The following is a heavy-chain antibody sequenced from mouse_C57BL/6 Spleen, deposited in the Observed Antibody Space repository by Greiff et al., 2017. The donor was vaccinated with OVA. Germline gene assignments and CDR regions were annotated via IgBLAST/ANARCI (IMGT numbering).Heavy chain of an antibody. CDR2: ISSGGDYI. J-gene: IGHJ4*01. D-gene: IGHD1-1*01. CDR3: TREGYYGSREGYAMDY. CDR1: GFTFSSYA. V-gene: IGHV5-9-1*02. Sequence: DVMLVESGEGLVKPGGSLKLSCAASGFTFSSYAMSWVRQTPEKRLEWVAYISSGGDYIYYADTVKGRFTISRDNARNTLYLQMSSLKSEDTAMYYCTREGYYGSREGYAMDYWGQGTSVTVSS.